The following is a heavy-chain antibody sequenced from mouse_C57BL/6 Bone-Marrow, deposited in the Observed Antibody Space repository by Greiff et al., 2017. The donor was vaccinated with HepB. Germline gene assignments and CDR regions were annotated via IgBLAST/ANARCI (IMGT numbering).Heavy chain of an antibody. V-gene: IGHV5-17*01. J-gene: IGHJ4*01. CDR3: ARHYYGSYYYAMDY. D-gene: IGHD1-1*01. CDR2: ISSGSSTI. Sequence: EVKLVESGGGLVKPGGSLKLSCAASGFTFSDYGMHWVRQAPEKGLEWVAYISSGSSTIYYADTVKGRFTISRDNAKNTLFLQMTSLRSEDTAMYYCARHYYGSYYYAMDYWGQGTSVTVSS. CDR1: GFTFSDYG.